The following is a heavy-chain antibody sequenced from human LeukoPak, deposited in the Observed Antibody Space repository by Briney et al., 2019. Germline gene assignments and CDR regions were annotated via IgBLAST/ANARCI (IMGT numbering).Heavy chain of an antibody. J-gene: IGHJ4*02. CDR3: ARDGGSGYFYG. D-gene: IGHD3-22*01. V-gene: IGHV3-53*01. Sequence: GGSLRLSCVGCGFTVITYYMSWVRQAPGKGLEWVSVIYSDGRTYYLDSVKGRFTISRDNSKNTLYLQMSSLRAEDTAVYYCARDGGSGYFYGWGRGTLVTASS. CDR1: GFTVITYY. CDR2: IYSDGRT.